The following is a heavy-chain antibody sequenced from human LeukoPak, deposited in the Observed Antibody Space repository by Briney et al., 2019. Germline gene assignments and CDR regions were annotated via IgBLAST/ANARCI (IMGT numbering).Heavy chain of an antibody. Sequence: SETLSLTCAVSGGSISSGGYSWSWIRQPPGKGLEWIGYIYHSGSTYYNPSLKSRVTISVDRSKNQFSLKLSSVTAADTAVYYCARDRYNDAFDIWGQGTMVTVSS. CDR2: IYHSGST. V-gene: IGHV4-30-2*01. CDR1: GGSISSGGYS. CDR3: ARDRYNDAFDI. D-gene: IGHD3-16*02. J-gene: IGHJ3*02.